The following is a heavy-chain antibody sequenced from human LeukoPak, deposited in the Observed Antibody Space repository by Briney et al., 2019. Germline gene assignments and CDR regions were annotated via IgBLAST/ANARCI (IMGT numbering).Heavy chain of an antibody. D-gene: IGHD1-26*01. Sequence: PGGSLRLSCAASGFTVSSNYMSSVRQAPGKGLERVSVIYSGGSTYYADSVKGRFTISRDNSKNTLYLQMNSLRAEDTAVYYCASLYSGSFYYWGQGTLVTVSS. CDR2: IYSGGST. CDR3: ASLYSGSFYY. CDR1: GFTVSSNY. V-gene: IGHV3-53*01. J-gene: IGHJ4*02.